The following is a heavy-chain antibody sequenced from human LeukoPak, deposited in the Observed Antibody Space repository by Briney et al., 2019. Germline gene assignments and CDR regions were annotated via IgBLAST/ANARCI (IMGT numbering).Heavy chain of an antibody. V-gene: IGHV4-61*01. D-gene: IGHD3-22*01. Sequence: SETLSLTCTVSGGSISSSSYYWSWIRQPPGKGLEWIGYIYYSGSTNYNPSLKSRVTISVDTSKNQFSLKLSSVTAADTAVYYCARAHYYDSSGLFDYWGQGTLVTVSS. CDR3: ARAHYYDSSGLFDY. CDR1: GGSISSSSYY. J-gene: IGHJ4*02. CDR2: IYYSGST.